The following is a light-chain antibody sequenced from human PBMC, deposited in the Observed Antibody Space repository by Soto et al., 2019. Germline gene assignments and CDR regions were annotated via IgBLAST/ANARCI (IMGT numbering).Light chain of an antibody. V-gene: IGKV3-20*01. CDR2: GAS. Sequence: EIVLTQSPGTLSLSPGERATLSCRASQSVSSNCLAWYQQKPGQAPRLLIYGASSRATGIPDRFSGSGSGTDFILTISRLEPEDFAVYYCQQYGNSPSLTFGGGTNVEIK. CDR3: QQYGNSPSLT. CDR1: QSVSSNC. J-gene: IGKJ4*01.